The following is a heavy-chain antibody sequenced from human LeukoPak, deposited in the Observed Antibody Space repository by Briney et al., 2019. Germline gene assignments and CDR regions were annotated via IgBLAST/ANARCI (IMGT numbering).Heavy chain of an antibody. V-gene: IGHV3-7*01. CDR3: ARVATTPYYMDV. CDR1: GFSFDSYW. Sequence: GGSLRLSCVASGFSFDSYWMNWVRQAPGRGLEWVANINHDATEKYYVDSVKGRFTISRDNAKNSLYLQMNSLRAEDTAVYYCARVATTPYYMDVWGKGTTVTISS. J-gene: IGHJ6*03. D-gene: IGHD5-12*01. CDR2: INHDATEK.